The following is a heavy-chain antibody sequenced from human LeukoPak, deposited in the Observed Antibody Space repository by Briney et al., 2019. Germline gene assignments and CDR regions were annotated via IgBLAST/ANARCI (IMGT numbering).Heavy chain of an antibody. J-gene: IGHJ3*02. Sequence: SETLSLTCTVSGGSISSYYWSWIRQPAGKGLEWIGRIYTSGSTNYNPSLKSRVTMSIDTSKNQFSLKLGSVTAADTAVCYCARDTGIQLWSYAFHIWGQETMVTVSS. CDR3: ARDTGIQLWSYAFHI. CDR1: GGSISSYY. D-gene: IGHD5-18*01. V-gene: IGHV4-4*07. CDR2: IYTSGST.